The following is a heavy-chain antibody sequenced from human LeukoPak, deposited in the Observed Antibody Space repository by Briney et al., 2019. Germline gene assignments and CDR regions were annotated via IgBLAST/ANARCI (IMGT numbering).Heavy chain of an antibody. Sequence: GESLKISCKGSGYSFTSYWIGWVRQMPGKGLEWMGIIYPGDSDTRYSPSFQGQVTISADKSTSTAYMELSSLRSEDTAVYYCAREILVTGIAARLRYGMDVWGQGTTVTVSS. V-gene: IGHV5-51*01. D-gene: IGHD6-6*01. CDR2: IYPGDSDT. CDR3: AREILVTGIAARLRYGMDV. CDR1: GYSFTSYW. J-gene: IGHJ6*02.